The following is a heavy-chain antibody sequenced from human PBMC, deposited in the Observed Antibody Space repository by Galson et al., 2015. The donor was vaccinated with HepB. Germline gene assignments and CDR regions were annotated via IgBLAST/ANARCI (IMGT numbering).Heavy chain of an antibody. D-gene: IGHD3-22*01. CDR2: ISSSGSTI. J-gene: IGHJ3*02. Sequence: SLRLSCAASGFTFSDSYMSWIRQAPGKGLEWVSYISSSGSTIYYADSVKGRFTISRDNAKNSLYLQMNSLRAEDTAVYYCAREPLYYYDSSGYPPGAFDIWGQGTMVTVSS. CDR1: GFTFSDSY. V-gene: IGHV3-11*01. CDR3: AREPLYYYDSSGYPPGAFDI.